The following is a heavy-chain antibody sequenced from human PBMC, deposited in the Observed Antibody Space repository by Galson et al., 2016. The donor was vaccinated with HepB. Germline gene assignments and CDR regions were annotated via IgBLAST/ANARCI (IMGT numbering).Heavy chain of an antibody. D-gene: IGHD7-27*01. J-gene: IGHJ4*02. V-gene: IGHV3-7*01. CDR2: IKQDGSNI. Sequence: SLRLSCAASGFIFSDYWMNWVRQAPGKGLEWLASIKQDGSNIYYVDFVKGRFSVSRDNAKNSMHLQMNSLRVEDTAVYYCARDFGWGSDYWGQGTQVTVSS. CDR3: ARDFGWGSDY. CDR1: GFIFSDYW.